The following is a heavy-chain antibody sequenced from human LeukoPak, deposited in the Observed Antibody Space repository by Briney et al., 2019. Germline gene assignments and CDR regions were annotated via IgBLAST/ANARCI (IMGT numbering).Heavy chain of an antibody. CDR3: AKRTGGVGESQESYCFDY. CDR2: ISWNSGSI. D-gene: IGHD2-8*02. V-gene: IGHV3-9*01. Sequence: GGSLRLSCAASGFTFDDYAMHWVRQAPGKGLEWVSGISWNSGSIGYADSVKGRFTISRDNAKNSLYLQMNSLRAEDTALYYCAKRTGGVGESQESYCFDYWGQGTLVTVSS. J-gene: IGHJ4*02. CDR1: GFTFDDYA.